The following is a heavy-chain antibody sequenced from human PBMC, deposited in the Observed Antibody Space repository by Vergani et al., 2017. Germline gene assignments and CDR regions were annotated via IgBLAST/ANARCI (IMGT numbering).Heavy chain of an antibody. CDR1: GFTFSSND. D-gene: IGHD3-10*01. J-gene: IGHJ4*02. Sequence: VESGGGLVQPGGSLRLSCTVSGFTFSSNDFHWVRQTAGKGLEWVSSIGVDGDRYYSDSVKGRFTISRDNGQSYLYLDMDNLRVEDTAVYFCAKDIEMNCRGYFDSWGQGTLVTVSS. V-gene: IGHV3-13*01. CDR2: IGVDGDR. CDR3: AKDIEMNCRGYFDS.